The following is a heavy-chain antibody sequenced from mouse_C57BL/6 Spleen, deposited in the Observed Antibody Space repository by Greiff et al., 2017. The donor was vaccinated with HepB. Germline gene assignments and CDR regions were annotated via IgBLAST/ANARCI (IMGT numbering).Heavy chain of an antibody. Sequence: QVQLQQPGAELVKPGASVKMSCKASGYTFTSYWITWVKPRPGQGLEWIGDIYPGSGSTNYNEKFKSKATLTVDTSSSTAYMQLSSLTSEDSAVYYCARSSDYYGSSYGWYFDVWGTGTTVTVSS. CDR3: ARSSDYYGSSYGWYFDV. D-gene: IGHD1-1*01. CDR2: IYPGSGST. V-gene: IGHV1-55*01. CDR1: GYTFTSYW. J-gene: IGHJ1*03.